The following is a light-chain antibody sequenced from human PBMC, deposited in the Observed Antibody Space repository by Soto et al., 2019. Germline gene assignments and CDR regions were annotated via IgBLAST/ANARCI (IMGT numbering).Light chain of an antibody. J-gene: IGLJ2*01. Sequence: QSALTQPRSVSGSPGQSVTISCTGTSSDIGGYNYVSWYQQHPGKAPKLIIYDVSKRPSGVPDRFSGSKSGNTASLTISGLQAEDEADYYCSSYTGSYTLVFGGGTKVTVL. CDR1: SSDIGGYNY. CDR2: DVS. V-gene: IGLV2-11*01. CDR3: SSYTGSYTLV.